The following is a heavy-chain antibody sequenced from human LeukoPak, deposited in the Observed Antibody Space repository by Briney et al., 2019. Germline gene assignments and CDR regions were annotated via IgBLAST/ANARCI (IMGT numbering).Heavy chain of an antibody. Sequence: GGSLRLSCAVSGFTFSSYWMSWVRQAPGKGLEWVANIKQDGSEEYYVDSVKGRFTISRDNAKNSLYLQMNSLRAEDTAVYYCPRTVTTFWGYHMDVWGKGTTVIVSS. V-gene: IGHV3-7*01. CDR2: IKQDGSEE. CDR3: PRTVTTFWGYHMDV. CDR1: GFTFSSYW. J-gene: IGHJ6*03. D-gene: IGHD1-7*01.